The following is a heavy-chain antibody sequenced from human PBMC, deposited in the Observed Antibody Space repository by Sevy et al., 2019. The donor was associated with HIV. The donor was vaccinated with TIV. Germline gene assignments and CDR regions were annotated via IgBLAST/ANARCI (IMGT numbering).Heavy chain of an antibody. J-gene: IGHJ6*02. CDR3: ARDGSGGTTNPGMDV. D-gene: IGHD1-7*01. Sequence: ASVKVSCKASGYTFTDDYLHWVRQAPGQGLEWMGRVYPNSGGTNYAQKFQGRVTMTRDTSISTAYMELSRLRFDDTAVYYCARDGSGGTTNPGMDVWGQGTTVTVSS. CDR2: VYPNSGGT. V-gene: IGHV1-2*06. CDR1: GYTFTDDY.